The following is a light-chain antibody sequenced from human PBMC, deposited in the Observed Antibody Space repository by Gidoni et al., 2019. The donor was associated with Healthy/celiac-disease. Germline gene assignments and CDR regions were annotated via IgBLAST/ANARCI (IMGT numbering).Light chain of an antibody. CDR2: DAS. J-gene: IGKJ4*01. CDR1: QVISSA. CDR3: QQFNSYPLT. V-gene: IGKV1-13*02. Sequence: AITLTEYPSSLSVSVGDRVTITCRASQVISSALAGYQQKPGQDPKLLIYDASSLESGVPSMFSGSGSGTDFTLTIRSLQPEDFATYYCQQFNSYPLTFGGGTKVEIK.